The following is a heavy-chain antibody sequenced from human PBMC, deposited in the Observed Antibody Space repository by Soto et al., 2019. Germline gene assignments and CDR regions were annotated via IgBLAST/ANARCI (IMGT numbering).Heavy chain of an antibody. CDR3: ASLSRFALDY. CDR2: ISGGGDYI. V-gene: IGHV3-21*01. J-gene: IGHJ4*01. CDR1: GFAFSSYT. D-gene: IGHD3-10*01. Sequence: SLRLSCAAAGFAFSSYTMNWVRQAPGKGLEWVSSISGGGDYIYYTGSVKGRFSISRDNAKNSLYLQMDSLRAEDTAVYYCASLSRFALDYWGQGTLVTVSS.